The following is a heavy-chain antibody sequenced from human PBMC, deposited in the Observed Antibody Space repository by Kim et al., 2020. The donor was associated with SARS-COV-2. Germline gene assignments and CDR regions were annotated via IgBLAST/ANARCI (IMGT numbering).Heavy chain of an antibody. D-gene: IGHD5-18*01. CDR1: GFSVRSFY. V-gene: IGHV3-66*01. CDR3: ARDHVDGYWS. CDR2: IYVDGNT. Sequence: GGSLRLSCAASGFSVRSFYMSWVRQAPGEGLEWHSVIYVDGNTHYADPVRGRFTISRDNSENIVYLQLNTLRVEDTAVYYCARDHVDGYWSWGQGTLVTVSS. J-gene: IGHJ4*02.